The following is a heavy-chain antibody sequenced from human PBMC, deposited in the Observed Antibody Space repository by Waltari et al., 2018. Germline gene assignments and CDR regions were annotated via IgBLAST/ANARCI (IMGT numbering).Heavy chain of an antibody. J-gene: IGHJ4*02. CDR2: ISGNGGST. CDR1: GFPLSNYA. V-gene: IGHV3-23*01. D-gene: IGHD6-19*01. Sequence: EVHLLESGGGLVQPGGSRRRSCAASGFPLSNYAMTWVRQAPGKGLEWVSGISGNGGSTYYADSVKGRFTISRDKSKNTLYLQMNSLRAEDTAVYYCAKDFRGWYFDYWGQGTLVTVSS. CDR3: AKDFRGWYFDY.